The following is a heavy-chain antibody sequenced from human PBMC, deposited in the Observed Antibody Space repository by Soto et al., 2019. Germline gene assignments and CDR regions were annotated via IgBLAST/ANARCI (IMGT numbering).Heavy chain of an antibody. J-gene: IGHJ6*02. CDR2: ISGSGGST. V-gene: IGHV3-23*01. Sequence: GGSLRLSCAASGFTFSSYAMSWVRQAPGKGLEWVSAISGSGGSTYYADSVKGRFTISRDNSKNTLYLQMNSLRAEDTAVYYCAKDLLVGYYYGMDVWAQGNTVPVSS. CDR1: GFTFSSYA. D-gene: IGHD2-21*01. CDR3: AKDLLVGYYYGMDV.